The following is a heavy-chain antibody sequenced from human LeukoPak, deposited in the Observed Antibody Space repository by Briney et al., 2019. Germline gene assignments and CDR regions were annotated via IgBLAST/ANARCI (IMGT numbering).Heavy chain of an antibody. CDR2: IKPDGSET. V-gene: IGHV3-7*03. J-gene: IGHJ5*02. CDR1: RFTFSNHY. D-gene: IGHD6-13*01. CDR3: AKDLAAAARGWFDP. Sequence: GGSLKLSCVASRFTFSNHYMSWVRQAPGKGLEWVATIKPDGSETFYVDSVKGRFTVSRDNAKNSLYLQMSSLRAEDTAVYYCAKDLAAAARGWFDPWGQGTLVTVSS.